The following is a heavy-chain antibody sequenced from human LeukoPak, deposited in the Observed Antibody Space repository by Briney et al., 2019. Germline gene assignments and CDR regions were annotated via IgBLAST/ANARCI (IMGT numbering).Heavy chain of an antibody. CDR1: GYTFTGYY. CDR2: INPNSGGT. Sequence: ASVKVSCKDSGYTFTGYYMHWVRQAPGQGLEWMGWINPNSGGTNYAQKFQGWVTMTRDTSISTAYMELSRLRSDDTAVYYCARGSSSGTDHYYYYGMDVWGQGTTVTVSS. V-gene: IGHV1-2*04. J-gene: IGHJ6*02. D-gene: IGHD6-19*01. CDR3: ARGSSSGTDHYYYYGMDV.